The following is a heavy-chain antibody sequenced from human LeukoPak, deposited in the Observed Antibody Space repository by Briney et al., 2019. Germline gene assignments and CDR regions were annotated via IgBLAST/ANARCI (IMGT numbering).Heavy chain of an antibody. V-gene: IGHV1-69*05. CDR2: IIPLFGTA. D-gene: IGHD2-21*01. CDR3: ARSLVVAKGFDY. Sequence: SVKVSCKASGGTFSSYAITWVRQAPGQGLEWMGGIIPLFGTANYAQKFQGRVTITTHASTSTASTELTSLRSEDTAVYYCARSLVVAKGFDYWGQGTLVTVSS. J-gene: IGHJ4*02. CDR1: GGTFSSYA.